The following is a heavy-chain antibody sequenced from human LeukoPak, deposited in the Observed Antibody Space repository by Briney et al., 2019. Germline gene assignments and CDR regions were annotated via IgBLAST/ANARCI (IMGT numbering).Heavy chain of an antibody. CDR1: GGSFSGYY. Sequence: SETLSLTCAVYGGSFSGYYWSWICQPPGKGLEWIGEINHSGSTNYNPSLKSGVTISVDTSKNQFSLKLSSVTAADTAVYYCARGLAAGYYYYYYGMDVWGQGTTVTVSS. J-gene: IGHJ6*02. CDR2: INHSGST. V-gene: IGHV4-34*01. CDR3: ARGLAAGYYYYYYGMDV. D-gene: IGHD6-13*01.